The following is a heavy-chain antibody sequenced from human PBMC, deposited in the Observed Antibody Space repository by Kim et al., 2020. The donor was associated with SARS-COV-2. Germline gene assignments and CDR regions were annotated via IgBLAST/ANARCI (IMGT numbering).Heavy chain of an antibody. CDR3: ARVQWTSSFFDY. D-gene: IGHD6-13*01. CDR2: ISAPGSTI. Sequence: GGSLRLSCAASGFSFSDYYMSWIRQAPGKGLEWVSYISAPGSTIYYADSMQGRFTVSRDNAKNSVYLEMDSLRAEDTAVYYCARVQWTSSFFDYWGQGTLVTVSS. J-gene: IGHJ4*02. CDR1: GFSFSDYY. V-gene: IGHV3-11*01.